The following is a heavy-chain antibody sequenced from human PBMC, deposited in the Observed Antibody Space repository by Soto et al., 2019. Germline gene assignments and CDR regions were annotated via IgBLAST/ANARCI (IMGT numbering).Heavy chain of an antibody. CDR3: TTGVFGGLDILTPPYYYYYGMDV. Sequence: GGSLRLSCAASGFTFSHAWMNWVRQAPGKGLEWVGRIKSKTDGGTTDYAAPVKGRFTISRDDSKNTLYLQMNSLKTEDTAVYYCTTGVFGGLDILTPPYYYYYGMDVWGQGTTVTVSS. V-gene: IGHV3-15*07. D-gene: IGHD3-9*01. CDR1: GFTFSHAW. J-gene: IGHJ6*02. CDR2: IKSKTDGGTT.